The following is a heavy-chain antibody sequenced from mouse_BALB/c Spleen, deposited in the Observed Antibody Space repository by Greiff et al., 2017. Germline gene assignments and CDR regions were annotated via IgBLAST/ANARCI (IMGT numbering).Heavy chain of an antibody. J-gene: IGHJ1*01. V-gene: IGHV5-4*02. CDR3: AREVGRARYWYFDV. CDR2: ISDGGSYT. Sequence: EVLLVESGGGLVKPGGSLKLSCAASGFTFSDYYMYWVRQTPEKRLEWVATISDGGSYTYYPDSVKGRFTISRDNAKNNLYLQMSSLKSEDTAMYYCAREVGRARYWYFDVWGAGTTVTVSS. D-gene: IGHD3-1*01. CDR1: GFTFSDYY.